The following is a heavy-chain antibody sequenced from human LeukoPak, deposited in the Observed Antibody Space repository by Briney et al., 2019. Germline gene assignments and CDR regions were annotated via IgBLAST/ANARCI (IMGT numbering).Heavy chain of an antibody. CDR2: INPGGTET. J-gene: IGHJ4*02. CDR3: GRFGYVAGVDL. V-gene: IGHV3-7*01. D-gene: IGHD6-19*01. CDR1: GFSLSTYW. Sequence: PGGSLRLSCAASGFSLSTYWVTWVRQAPGTGLEWVANINPGGTETYYVEPVKGRLTIPRDNAKNLVYLQMNSLRAEDSAVYHCGRFGYVAGVDLWGQGTLVTVSS.